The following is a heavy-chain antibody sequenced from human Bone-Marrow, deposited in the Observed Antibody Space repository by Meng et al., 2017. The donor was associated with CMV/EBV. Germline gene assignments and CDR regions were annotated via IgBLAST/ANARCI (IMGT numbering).Heavy chain of an antibody. J-gene: IGHJ4*02. CDR1: GFTFSSYG. CDR3: ARDSSLRYFDCNYVDY. D-gene: IGHD3-9*01. V-gene: IGHV3-48*04. Sequence: GESLKISCAASGFTFSSYGMNWVRQAPGKGLEWVSYISSSSSTIYYADSVKGRFTISRDNAKNPLYLQMNSLRAEDTAVYYCARDSSLRYFDCNYVDYWGQGTLVTVSS. CDR2: ISSSSSTI.